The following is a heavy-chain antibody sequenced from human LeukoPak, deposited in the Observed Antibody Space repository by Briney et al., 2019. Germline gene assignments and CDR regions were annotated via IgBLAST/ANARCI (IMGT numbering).Heavy chain of an antibody. D-gene: IGHD1-26*01. CDR3: AKDMSGSYSGFDY. CDR2: ISSSGSTI. V-gene: IGHV3-11*01. Sequence: GGSLRLSCAASGFTFSDYYMSWIRQAPGKGLEWVSYISSSGSTIYYADSVKGRSTISRDNSKNTLYLQMNSLRAEDTAVYYCAKDMSGSYSGFDYWGQGTLVTVSS. CDR1: GFTFSDYY. J-gene: IGHJ4*02.